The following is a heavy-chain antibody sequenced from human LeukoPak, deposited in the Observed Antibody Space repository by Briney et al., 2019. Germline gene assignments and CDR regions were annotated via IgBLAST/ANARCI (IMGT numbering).Heavy chain of an antibody. Sequence: SETLSLTCTVSGGSISSSTYYWGWIRQPPGKGLEWIGSLYYRGSTYYNPSLKSRVTISVNTSKNQFSLKLSSVIAADTAVYYCARVLYYGSGSYPPYYYYMDVWGKGTTVTVSS. CDR2: LYYRGST. CDR1: GGSISSSTYY. J-gene: IGHJ6*03. CDR3: ARVLYYGSGSYPPYYYYMDV. V-gene: IGHV4-39*07. D-gene: IGHD3-10*01.